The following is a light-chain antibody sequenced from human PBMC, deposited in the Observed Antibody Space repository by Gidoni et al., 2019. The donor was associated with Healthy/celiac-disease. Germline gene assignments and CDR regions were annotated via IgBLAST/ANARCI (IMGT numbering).Light chain of an antibody. CDR2: KVS. V-gene: IGKV2-30*02. CDR3: MQGTHWPLT. CDR1: QSLVHSDGNTY. J-gene: IGKJ2*01. Sequence: DVVMTQSPLSLPVTLGQPASISCRSSQSLVHSDGNTYLNWFQQRPGQSPRRLIYKVSNRDSGVPDRFGGSGSGTDFTLKISRVEAEDVGVYYCMQGTHWPLTFGQXTKLEIK.